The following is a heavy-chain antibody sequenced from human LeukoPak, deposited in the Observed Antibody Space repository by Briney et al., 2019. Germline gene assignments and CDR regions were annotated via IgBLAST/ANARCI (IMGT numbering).Heavy chain of an antibody. CDR3: ARTITIFGALGYFDY. CDR2: IYYSGNT. D-gene: IGHD3-3*01. Sequence: SETLSLTWTVSGXSISSGADSWSWVRQHPGKGLEWIAYIYYSGNTYYNPSLKRRVTISVDTSKNQFSLKLSSVTAADTAVYYCARTITIFGALGYFDYWGQGTLVTVSS. CDR1: GXSISSGADS. V-gene: IGHV4-31*02. J-gene: IGHJ4*02.